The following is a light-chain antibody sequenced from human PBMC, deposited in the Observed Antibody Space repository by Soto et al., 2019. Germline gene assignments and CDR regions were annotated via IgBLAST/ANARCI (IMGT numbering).Light chain of an antibody. CDR3: SSYGGTNSLKV. CDR2: EVS. J-gene: IGLJ2*01. CDR1: SSDVGGYNY. Sequence: LTQPASVSGSPGQSITISCTGTSSDVGGYNYVSWYQQHPGKAPKVMMYEVSKRPSGVPDRFSGSKSGNTASLTVSGLQAEDEADYYCSSYGGTNSLKVFGGGTQLTVL. V-gene: IGLV2-8*01.